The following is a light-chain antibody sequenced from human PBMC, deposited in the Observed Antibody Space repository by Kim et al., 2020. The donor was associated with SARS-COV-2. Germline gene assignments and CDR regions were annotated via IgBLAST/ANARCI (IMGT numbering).Light chain of an antibody. CDR1: SRDIGGYNY. J-gene: IGLJ3*02. Sequence: QSDSISGPGTSRDIGGYNYVSWYQHYPGRAPKLIISEVTKRPSGVPDRFSGSRSGNTASLTVSGLQAEDEADYYCSSYTGSSPLWVFGGGTKLTVL. CDR3: SSYTGSSPLWV. CDR2: EVT. V-gene: IGLV2-8*01.